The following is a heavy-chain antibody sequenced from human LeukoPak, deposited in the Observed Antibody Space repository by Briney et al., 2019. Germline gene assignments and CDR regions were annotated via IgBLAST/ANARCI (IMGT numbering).Heavy chain of an antibody. V-gene: IGHV3-7*01. Sequence: GGSPRLSCAASGFTFSSYWMSWVRQAPGKGLEWVANIKQDGSEKYYVDSVKGRFTISRDNAKNSLYLQMNSLRAEDTAVYYCARDPGGGRNPYSSKGFDYWGQGTLVTVSS. CDR3: ARDPGGGRNPYSSKGFDY. J-gene: IGHJ4*02. CDR2: IKQDGSEK. CDR1: GFTFSSYW. D-gene: IGHD6-13*01.